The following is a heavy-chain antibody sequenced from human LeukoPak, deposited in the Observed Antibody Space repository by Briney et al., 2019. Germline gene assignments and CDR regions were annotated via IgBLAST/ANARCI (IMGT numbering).Heavy chain of an antibody. J-gene: IGHJ4*02. Sequence: PGGSLRLSCAASGFTVSSNYMSWVRQAPGKGLEWVSVIYSGGSTYYADSVKGRFTISRDNSKNTLYLQVNSLRAEDTAVYYCARDGEYSSGWSAFDYWGQGTLVTVSS. V-gene: IGHV3-53*01. CDR2: IYSGGST. CDR3: ARDGEYSSGWSAFDY. D-gene: IGHD6-19*01. CDR1: GFTVSSNY.